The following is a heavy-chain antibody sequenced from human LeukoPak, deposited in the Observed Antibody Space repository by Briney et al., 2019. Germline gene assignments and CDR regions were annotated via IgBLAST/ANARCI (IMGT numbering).Heavy chain of an antibody. J-gene: IGHJ5*02. Sequence: ASVKVSCTASGYTFITYGINWGRQAPGQGLEWMGWNSTYNGNTKYAQTLQGRVTITTETSTSTAYMELRSLRSDDTAVYFCAREIRFRGYCSSGSCYGGFDRWGQGTLVTVSS. V-gene: IGHV1-18*01. CDR2: NSTYNGNT. CDR3: AREIRFRGYCSSGSCYGGFDR. CDR1: GYTFITYG. D-gene: IGHD2-2*01.